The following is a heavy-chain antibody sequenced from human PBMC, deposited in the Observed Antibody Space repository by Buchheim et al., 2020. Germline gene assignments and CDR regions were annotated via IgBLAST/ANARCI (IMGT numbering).Heavy chain of an antibody. V-gene: IGHV2-5*02. Sequence: QITLKESGPTLLKPTQTLTLTCTFSGFSLSTSGVGVGWIRLPPGKALEWLALIYWDDSKPYSPSLERTLTITKDTSRNQVRLTVSNMDPVDTATYFCAHTPYSSGWYYFFDSWGQGTL. J-gene: IGHJ4*02. CDR3: AHTPYSSGWYYFFDS. CDR2: IYWDDSK. D-gene: IGHD6-19*01. CDR1: GFSLSTSGVG.